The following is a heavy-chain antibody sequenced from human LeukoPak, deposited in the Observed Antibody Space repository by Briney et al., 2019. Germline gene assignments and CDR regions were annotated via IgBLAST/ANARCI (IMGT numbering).Heavy chain of an antibody. CDR1: GYTFTGYY. Sequence: ASVKVSCKASGYTFTGYYMHWVRQAPGQGLECVGWINPNSGGTNYAQKFQGRVTMTRDTSISTAYMELSRLRSDDTAVYYCARGGSGSYFSWLDPWGQGTLITVSS. CDR3: ARGGSGSYFSWLDP. J-gene: IGHJ5*02. D-gene: IGHD3-10*01. CDR2: INPNSGGT. V-gene: IGHV1-2*02.